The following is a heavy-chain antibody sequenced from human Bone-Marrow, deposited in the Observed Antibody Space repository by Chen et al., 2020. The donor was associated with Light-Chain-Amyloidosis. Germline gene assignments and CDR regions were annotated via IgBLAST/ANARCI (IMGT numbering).Heavy chain of an antibody. CDR2: ISPDDSDA. CDR3: ARRRDGYNFDY. V-gene: IGHV5-51*01. D-gene: IGHD5-12*01. J-gene: IGHJ4*02. Sequence: EVQLEQSGPEVKKPGESLKISCKGSGYTFPNYWIGWVRQMPGKGLEWMGVISPDDSDARYSPSFEGQVTISADKSLTSAYLPWRSLKASDTAMYYCARRRDGYNFDYWGQGTLVTVSS. CDR1: GYTFPNYW.